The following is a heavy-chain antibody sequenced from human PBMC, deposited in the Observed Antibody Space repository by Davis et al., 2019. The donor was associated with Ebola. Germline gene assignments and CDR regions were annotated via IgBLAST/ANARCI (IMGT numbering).Heavy chain of an antibody. CDR3: ARLFTGYGGKIEY. CDR1: GDSISGYF. D-gene: IGHD3-9*01. V-gene: IGHV4-59*01. CDR2: IYSSGST. Sequence: MPSETLSLTCSVSGDSISGYFWSWIRQSPTKELEWIGYIYSSGSTNYNHLFMSRVSMSVDPSKNQFSLRMTSMTAADTAVYSCARLFTGYGGKIEYWGQGILVTVSS. J-gene: IGHJ4*02.